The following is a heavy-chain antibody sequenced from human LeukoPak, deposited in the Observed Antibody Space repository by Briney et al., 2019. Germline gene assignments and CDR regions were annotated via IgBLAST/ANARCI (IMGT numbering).Heavy chain of an antibody. D-gene: IGHD4-11*01. J-gene: IGHJ4*02. V-gene: IGHV3-30-3*01. CDR1: GFTVSSNY. CDR2: ISYDGSNK. CDR3: ARGVTTVTIGFDY. Sequence: GGSLRLSCAASGFTVSSNYMSWVRQAPGKGLEWVAVISYDGSNKYYADSVKGRFTISRDNSKNTLYLQMNSLRAEDTAVYYCARGVTTVTIGFDYWGQGTLVTVSS.